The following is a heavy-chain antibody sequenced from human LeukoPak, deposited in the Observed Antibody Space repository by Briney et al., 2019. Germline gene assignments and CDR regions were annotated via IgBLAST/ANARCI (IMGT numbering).Heavy chain of an antibody. CDR1: GYTFTSYG. CDR2: ISAYNGNT. V-gene: IGHV1-18*01. CDR3: ARVNYYDRTTTNWFDP. Sequence: GASVKVSCKASGYTFTSYGISWVRQAPGQGLERMGWISAYNGNTNYAQKLQGRVTMTTDTSTSTAYMELRSLRSDDTAVYYCARVNYYDRTTTNWFDPWGQGTLVTVSS. D-gene: IGHD3-22*01. J-gene: IGHJ5*02.